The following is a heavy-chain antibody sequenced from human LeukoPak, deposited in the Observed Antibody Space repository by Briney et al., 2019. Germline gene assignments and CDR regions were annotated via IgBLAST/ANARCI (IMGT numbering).Heavy chain of an antibody. V-gene: IGHV7-4-1*02. CDR1: GYTFTSYA. J-gene: IGHJ6*02. CDR3: ARDLKEPYYYYGMDV. Sequence: ASVKVSCKASGYTFTSYAMDWVRQAPGQGLEWMGWINTNTGNPTYAQGFTGRLVFSLDTSVSTAYLQISSLKAEDTAVYYCARDLKEPYYYYGMDVWGQGTTVTVSS. CDR2: INTNTGNP.